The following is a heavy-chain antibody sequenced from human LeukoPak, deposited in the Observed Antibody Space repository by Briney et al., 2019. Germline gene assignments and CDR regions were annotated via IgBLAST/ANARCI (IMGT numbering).Heavy chain of an antibody. CDR3: AKVAPYGNYVFDY. Sequence: GGSLRLSCAASGFTFSTFNNYAMSWVRQAPGKGLEWVSGISGSGGSTNYADSVKGRFTISRDNSKNTLYLHLNSLGAEDTAVYYCAKVAPYGNYVFDYWGQGILVTVSS. D-gene: IGHD4-11*01. CDR2: ISGSGGST. CDR1: GFTFSTFNNYA. V-gene: IGHV3-23*01. J-gene: IGHJ4*02.